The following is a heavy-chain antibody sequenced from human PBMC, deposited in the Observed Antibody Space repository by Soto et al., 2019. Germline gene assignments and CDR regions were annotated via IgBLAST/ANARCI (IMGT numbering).Heavy chain of an antibody. D-gene: IGHD6-19*01. J-gene: IGHJ6*02. CDR1: GGSISSYY. V-gene: IGHV4-59*01. CDR2: IYYSGST. Sequence: QVQLQESGPGLVKPSETLSLTCTVSGGSISSYYWSWIRQPPGKGLEWIGYIYYSGSTNYNPSLKSRVTISVDTSKNQFSLKLSSVTAADTAVYYCARDHSSWLVPDYYGMDVWGQGTTVTVSS. CDR3: ARDHSSWLVPDYYGMDV.